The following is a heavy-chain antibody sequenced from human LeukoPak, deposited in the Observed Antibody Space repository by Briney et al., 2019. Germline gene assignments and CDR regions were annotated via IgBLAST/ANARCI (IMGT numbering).Heavy chain of an antibody. D-gene: IGHD3-22*01. CDR3: SKEGYYYDSSGYSPGYFDY. CDR2: ISWNSGSI. Sequence: PGRSLRLSCAASGFTFDDYAMHWVRQAPGKGLEWVSGISWNSGSICYADSVKGRFTISRDNAKNSLYLQMNSLRAEDTALYYCSKEGYYYDSSGYSPGYFDYWGQGTLVTVSS. CDR1: GFTFDDYA. J-gene: IGHJ4*02. V-gene: IGHV3-9*01.